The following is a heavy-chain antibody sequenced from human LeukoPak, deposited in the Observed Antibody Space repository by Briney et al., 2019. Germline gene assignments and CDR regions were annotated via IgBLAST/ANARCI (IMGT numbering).Heavy chain of an antibody. CDR2: IYYSGST. D-gene: IGHD5-24*01. Sequence: SETLSLTCTVSGGSISSYYWSWIRQPPGKGLEWIGYIYYSGSTNYNPSLRSRVTMSLDTSKNHFSLKVTSVTAADTAIYYCARVRDGFPLAFDIWGQGTMVTVSS. J-gene: IGHJ3*02. CDR1: GGSISSYY. CDR3: ARVRDGFPLAFDI. V-gene: IGHV4-59*01.